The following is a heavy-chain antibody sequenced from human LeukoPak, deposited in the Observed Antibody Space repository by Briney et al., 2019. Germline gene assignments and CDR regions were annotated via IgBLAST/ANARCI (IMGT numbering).Heavy chain of an antibody. J-gene: IGHJ5*02. CDR1: GGSFSGYY. V-gene: IGHV4-34*01. CDR3: ARAPYCSSTSCYPSWFDP. D-gene: IGHD2-2*01. CDR2: INHSGST. Sequence: SETLSLTCAVYGGSFSGYYWSWIRQPPGKGLEWIGEINHSGSTNYNPSLKSRVTISVDTSKNQFSLKLSSVTAADTAVYYCARAPYCSSTSCYPSWFDPWGQGTLVTVSS.